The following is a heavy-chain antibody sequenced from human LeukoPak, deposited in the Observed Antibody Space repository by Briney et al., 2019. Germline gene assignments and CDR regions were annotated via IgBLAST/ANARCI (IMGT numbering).Heavy chain of an antibody. J-gene: IGHJ4*02. CDR2: IYHSGST. CDR3: ARVSSYYDSSGYVGY. CDR1: GYSISSGYY. Sequence: SETLSLTCTVSGYSISSGYYWGWIRQPPGKGLEWIGSIYHSGSTYYNPPLKSRVTISVDTSKNQFSLKLSSVTAADTAVYYCARVSSYYDSSGYVGYWGQGTLVTVSS. D-gene: IGHD3-22*01. V-gene: IGHV4-38-2*02.